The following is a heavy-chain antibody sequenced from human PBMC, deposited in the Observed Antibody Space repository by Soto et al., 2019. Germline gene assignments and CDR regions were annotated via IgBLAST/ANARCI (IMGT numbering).Heavy chain of an antibody. CDR1: GYSFSTYW. Sequence: GESLKISCKGSGYSFSTYWIAWVRQMPGKGLEWMGIIYPGDSDTRYSPSFQGQVTISAGKSIITPYLQWSSLKASDIAMYYCARQASSSWYGDNWFDPWGQGTLVTVSS. V-gene: IGHV5-51*01. J-gene: IGHJ5*02. D-gene: IGHD6-13*01. CDR3: ARQASSSWYGDNWFDP. CDR2: IYPGDSDT.